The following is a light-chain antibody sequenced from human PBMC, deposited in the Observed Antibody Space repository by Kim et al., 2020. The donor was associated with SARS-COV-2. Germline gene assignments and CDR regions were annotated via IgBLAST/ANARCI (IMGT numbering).Light chain of an antibody. CDR2: DVS. J-gene: IGLJ2*01. CDR3: SSYTSSSTL. Sequence: PGQSITISCTVTSSDVGGYNYVSSYQQHPGKAPKLMIYDVSNRPSGVSNRFSGSKSGTTASLTISGLQAEDEADYYCSSYTSSSTLFGGGTQLTVL. CDR1: SSDVGGYNY. V-gene: IGLV2-14*03.